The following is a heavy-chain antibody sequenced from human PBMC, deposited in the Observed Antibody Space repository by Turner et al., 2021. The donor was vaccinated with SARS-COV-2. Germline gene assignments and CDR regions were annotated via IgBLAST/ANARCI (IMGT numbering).Heavy chain of an antibody. CDR3: ARDLGSGFDP. Sequence: QVQLVESGGGVVQPGRSLRLSCAASGFTFSGYAMHWVRQAPGKGLEWVALISYDGSNKYYADSVKGRFTISRDNSKNTLYLQMNTLRAEDTAVYYCARDLGSGFDPWGQGTLVTVSS. D-gene: IGHD3-10*01. V-gene: IGHV3-30*04. CDR1: GFTFSGYA. J-gene: IGHJ5*02. CDR2: ISYDGSNK.